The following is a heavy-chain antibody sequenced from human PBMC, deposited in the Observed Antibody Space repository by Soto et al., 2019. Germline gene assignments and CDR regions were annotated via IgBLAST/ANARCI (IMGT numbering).Heavy chain of an antibody. J-gene: IGHJ4*02. CDR2: ILSKAGNYAT. V-gene: IGHV3-73*01. CDR1: GFIFSGSA. CDR3: RGGSPYYYDY. D-gene: IGHD3-3*02. Sequence: EVQLVESGGGLVQPGGSLKLSCAASGFIFSGSAVHWVRQASGKGLEWVGRILSKAGNYATAYPASMKGRFTISRDDSENTAFLQMNSLKTEDTAVYCIRGGSPYYYDYWGQGTLVAVSS.